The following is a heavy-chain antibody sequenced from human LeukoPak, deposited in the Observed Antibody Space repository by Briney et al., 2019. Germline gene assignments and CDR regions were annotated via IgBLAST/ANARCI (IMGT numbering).Heavy chain of an antibody. V-gene: IGHV4-39*01. CDR2: IYYSGST. CDR3: ARHDCVWGSYRYPFDY. J-gene: IGHJ4*02. CDR1: GGSISSSSYY. D-gene: IGHD3-16*02. Sequence: SETLSLTCTVSGGSISSSSYYWGWIRQPPGKGLEWIGSIYYSGSTYYNPSLKSRVTISVDTSKNQFSLKLSSVTAADTAVYYCARHDCVWGSYRYPFDYWGQGTLVTVSS.